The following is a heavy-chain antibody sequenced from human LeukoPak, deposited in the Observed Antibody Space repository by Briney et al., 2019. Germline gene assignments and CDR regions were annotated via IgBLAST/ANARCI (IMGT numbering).Heavy chain of an antibody. Sequence: SETLSLTCTASGGSISSYYWSWIRQPPGKGLEWIGYIYYSGSTNYNTSLKSRLTISVDTSKNQFSLKLSSVTPADTAVYYCARYVWGSYPTFEDYWRQGTLVTVSS. CDR3: ARYVWGSYPTFEDY. D-gene: IGHD3-16*02. CDR1: GGSISSYY. V-gene: IGHV4-59*01. CDR2: IYYSGST. J-gene: IGHJ4*02.